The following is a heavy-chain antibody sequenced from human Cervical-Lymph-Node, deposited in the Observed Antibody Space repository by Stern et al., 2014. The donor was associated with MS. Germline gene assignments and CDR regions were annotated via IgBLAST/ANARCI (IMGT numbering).Heavy chain of an antibody. Sequence: QVTLKESGPTLVKPTQTLTLTCTFSGFSLNTTGVGVGWIRQPPGKALEWLALIYWDDDKHYSPSLKSRLTIAKDTSKNLVVLTMTNMDPVDTATYYCAHEIAGLVPFDFWGQGTLVTVSS. CDR3: AHEIAGLVPFDF. J-gene: IGHJ4*02. D-gene: IGHD6-13*01. CDR1: GFSLNTTGVG. CDR2: IYWDDDK. V-gene: IGHV2-5*02.